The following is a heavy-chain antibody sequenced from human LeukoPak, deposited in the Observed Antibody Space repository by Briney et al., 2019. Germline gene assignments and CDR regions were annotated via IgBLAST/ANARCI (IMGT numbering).Heavy chain of an antibody. CDR2: IYTSGST. CDR1: GGSISSGGYY. CDR3: AREWPTIFGVVIKGNWFDP. V-gene: IGHV4-61*02. D-gene: IGHD3-3*01. J-gene: IGHJ5*02. Sequence: SQTLSLTCTVSGGSISSGGYYWRWIRQPAGKGLEWIGRIYTSGSTNYNPSLKSRVTISVDTSKNQFSLKLSSVAAADTAVYYCAREWPTIFGVVIKGNWFDPWGQGTLVTVSS.